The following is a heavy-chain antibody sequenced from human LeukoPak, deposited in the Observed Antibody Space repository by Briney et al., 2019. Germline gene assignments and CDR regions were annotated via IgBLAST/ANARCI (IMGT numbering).Heavy chain of an antibody. D-gene: IGHD1-26*01. J-gene: IGHJ4*02. CDR2: IYTSGST. Sequence: SETLSLTCTVSGGSISSYYWSWIRQPAGKGLEWIGRIYTSGSTNYNPSLKSRVTMSVDTSKNQFSLKLSSVTAADTAVYYCASTPIVGATDLFDYWGQGTLVTVSS. CDR1: GGSISSYY. CDR3: ASTPIVGATDLFDY. V-gene: IGHV4-4*07.